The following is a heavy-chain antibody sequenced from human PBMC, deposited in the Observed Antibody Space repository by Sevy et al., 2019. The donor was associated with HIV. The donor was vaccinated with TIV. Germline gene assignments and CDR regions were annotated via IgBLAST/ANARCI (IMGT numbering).Heavy chain of an antibody. D-gene: IGHD3-10*01. V-gene: IGHV3-53*01. Sequence: GGSLRLSCAASGFTVSSNYMSWVRQAPGKGLEWGSVIYSGGSTYYADSVKGRFTISRKNSNNTLYLQMNSLRAEDTAVYYCARDPGSGTPDYWGQRTLVTVSS. J-gene: IGHJ4*02. CDR1: GFTVSSNY. CDR3: ARDPGSGTPDY. CDR2: IYSGGST.